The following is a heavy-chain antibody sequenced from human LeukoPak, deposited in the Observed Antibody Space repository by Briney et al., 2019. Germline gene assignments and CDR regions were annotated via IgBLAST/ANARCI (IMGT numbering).Heavy chain of an antibody. CDR3: AEQCECYNGVCYPHYFAY. Sequence: RGSLRTSCAASGFTFSNYGMQWVRQAPGEGLDCVALISIDGNDKYYEHSVKGRFTISRDNSKNTLYLEMNSLRAEDTAVYYCAEQCECYNGVCYPHYFAYWGQGSLVTVFS. J-gene: IGHJ4*02. CDR2: ISIDGNDK. D-gene: IGHD2-8*01. CDR1: GFTFSNYG. V-gene: IGHV3-30*03.